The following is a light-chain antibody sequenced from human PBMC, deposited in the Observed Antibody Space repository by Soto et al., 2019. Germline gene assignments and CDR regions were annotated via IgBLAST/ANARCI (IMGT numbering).Light chain of an antibody. Sequence: EILMTQSPATVSVSPGERATLSCRASQSVSSNLAWYQQKPGQAPRLLIYGASTRATGIPARFSGSGSGTEFTLTISSLQSEDCAVYYCQEYNNWPITFGQGTRLEIK. CDR2: GAS. J-gene: IGKJ5*01. V-gene: IGKV3-15*01. CDR1: QSVSSN. CDR3: QEYNNWPIT.